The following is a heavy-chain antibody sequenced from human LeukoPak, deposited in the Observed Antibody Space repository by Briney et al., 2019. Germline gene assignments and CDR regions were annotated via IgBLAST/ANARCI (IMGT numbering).Heavy chain of an antibody. D-gene: IGHD3-22*01. CDR2: ISGSGGST. J-gene: IGHJ4*02. Sequence: GVLRLSCAASGFTFSSYAMSWVRQAPGKGLEWVSAISGSGGSTYYADSVKGRFTISRDNSKNTLYLQMNSLRAEDTAVYYCAKTLEDSSGYDYWGQETLVTVSS. CDR1: GFTFSSYA. V-gene: IGHV3-23*01. CDR3: AKTLEDSSGYDY.